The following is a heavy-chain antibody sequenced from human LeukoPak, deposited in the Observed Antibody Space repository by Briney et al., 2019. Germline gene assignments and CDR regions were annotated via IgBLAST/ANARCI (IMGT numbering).Heavy chain of an antibody. Sequence: TSETLSLTCTVSGGSISSSSYYWGWIRQPPGKGLEWIGSIYYSGSTYYNPSLKSRVTISVDTSKNQFSLKLSSVTAADTAVYYCARSREGEGLFDYWGQGTLVTVSS. J-gene: IGHJ4*02. CDR1: GGSISSSSYY. D-gene: IGHD5-24*01. CDR2: IYYSGST. V-gene: IGHV4-39*07. CDR3: ARSREGEGLFDY.